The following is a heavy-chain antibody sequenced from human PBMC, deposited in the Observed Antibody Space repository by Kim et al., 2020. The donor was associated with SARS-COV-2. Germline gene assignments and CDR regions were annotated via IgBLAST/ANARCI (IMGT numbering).Heavy chain of an antibody. CDR1: GFSVATYT. CDR2: ITVSGGST. J-gene: IGHJ3*02. D-gene: IGHD2-2*01. V-gene: IGHV3-23*01. Sequence: GGSLRLSCEASGFSVATYTMSWVRQGPGKRLEWVSAITVSGGSTHYADSVKGRFTISRDNSKNTLYLQMNDLRVEDTALYYCAKDVFSTTYGDSFDIWGQGTMVTVSS. CDR3: AKDVFSTTYGDSFDI.